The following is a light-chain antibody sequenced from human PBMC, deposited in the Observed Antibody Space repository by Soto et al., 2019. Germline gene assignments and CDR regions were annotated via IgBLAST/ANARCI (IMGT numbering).Light chain of an antibody. CDR3: QSYDSSLSGSV. Sequence: QAVVTQPPSVSGAPGQRVTISCTGSSSNIGAGYDVHWYQQLPGTAPKLLIYGNSNRPSGVPDRFSGSKSGTSASLANTGLQAEDEAVYYCQSYDSSLSGSVFGGGTKVTVL. V-gene: IGLV1-40*01. CDR2: GNS. CDR1: SSNIGAGYD. J-gene: IGLJ3*02.